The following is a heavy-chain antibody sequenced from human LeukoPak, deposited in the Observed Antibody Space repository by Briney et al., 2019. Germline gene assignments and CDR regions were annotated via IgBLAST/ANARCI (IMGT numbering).Heavy chain of an antibody. J-gene: IGHJ6*03. CDR1: GGSISGYY. CDR3: ARGRLQRYYYYYMDV. D-gene: IGHD5-24*01. V-gene: IGHV4-34*01. CDR2: INHSGSA. Sequence: PSETLSLTCAVYGGSISGYYWSWIRQPPGKGLEWIGEINHSGSANYNPSLKSRVTISVDTSKNQFSLKLSSVTAADTAVYYCARGRLQRYYYYYMDVWGKGTTVTVSS.